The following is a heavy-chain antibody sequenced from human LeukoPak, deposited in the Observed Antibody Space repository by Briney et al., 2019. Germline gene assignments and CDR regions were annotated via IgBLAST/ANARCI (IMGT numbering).Heavy chain of an antibody. Sequence: GGSLRLSCAASGFTVSSNYMSWVRQAPGKGLEWVSVIYSGGSTYYADSVKGRFTISRDNSKNTLYLQMNSLRAEDTAVYYCARDDRSYYDFWSGYYLPFFYWGQGTLVTVSS. D-gene: IGHD3-3*01. V-gene: IGHV3-66*01. J-gene: IGHJ4*02. CDR2: IYSGGST. CDR1: GFTVSSNY. CDR3: ARDDRSYYDFWSGYYLPFFY.